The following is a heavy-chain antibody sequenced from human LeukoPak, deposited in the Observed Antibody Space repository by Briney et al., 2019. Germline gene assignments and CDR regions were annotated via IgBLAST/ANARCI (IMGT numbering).Heavy chain of an antibody. V-gene: IGHV1-24*01. CDR1: GYTFTELS. CDR2: FDPEDGET. Sequence: ASAKVSCKFSGYTFTELSLHWVREPPGKGFVGVGGFDPEDGETSYAQKFQGRVTMTEDTSTDTAYMELSSLRSEDTAVYYCATASYCSSTSCYDYWGQGTLVTVSS. D-gene: IGHD2-2*01. J-gene: IGHJ4*02. CDR3: ATASYCSSTSCYDY.